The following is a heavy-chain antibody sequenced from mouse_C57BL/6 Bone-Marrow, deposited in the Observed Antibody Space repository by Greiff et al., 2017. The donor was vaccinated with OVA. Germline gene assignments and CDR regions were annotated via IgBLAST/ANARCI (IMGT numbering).Heavy chain of an antibody. J-gene: IGHJ2*01. D-gene: IGHD2-4*01. CDR2: IYPRSGNT. Sequence: QVQLQQSGAELARPGASVKLSCKASGYTFTSYGISWVKQRTGQGLEWIGEIYPRSGNTYYNEKFKGKATLTADKSSSTAYMELRSLTSEDAAVYFGARDDYDYFDYWAKAPLSQSPQ. V-gene: IGHV1-81*01. CDR3: ARDDYDYFDY. CDR1: GYTFTSYG.